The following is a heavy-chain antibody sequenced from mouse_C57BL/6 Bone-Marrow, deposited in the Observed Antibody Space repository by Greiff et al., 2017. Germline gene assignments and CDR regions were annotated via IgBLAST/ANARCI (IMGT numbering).Heavy chain of an antibody. CDR3: ARWGYGLDY. CDR2: IYPGSGNT. V-gene: IGHV1-76*01. J-gene: IGHJ2*01. D-gene: IGHD1-1*01. CDR1: GYTFTDYY. Sequence: QVQLKESGAELVRPGASVKLSCKASGYTFTDYYINWVKQRPGQGLEWIARIYPGSGNTYYNEKFKGKATLTAEKSSSTAYMQLSSLTSEDSAVYFCARWGYGLDYWGQGTTLTVSS.